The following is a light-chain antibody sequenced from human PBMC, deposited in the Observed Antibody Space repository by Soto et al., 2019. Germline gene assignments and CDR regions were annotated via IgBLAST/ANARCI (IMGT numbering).Light chain of an antibody. Sequence: QSVLTQPHSASGTPGQRVTISCSGSSSNIGTSSVHWFQQLPGTAPKLLISTTNQRPSGVPERFSGSKSGTSASLAISGLQSDDDADYYCAAWDDSLNGHVFGTGTMVTVL. V-gene: IGLV1-44*01. CDR2: TTN. CDR1: SSNIGTSS. J-gene: IGLJ1*01. CDR3: AAWDDSLNGHV.